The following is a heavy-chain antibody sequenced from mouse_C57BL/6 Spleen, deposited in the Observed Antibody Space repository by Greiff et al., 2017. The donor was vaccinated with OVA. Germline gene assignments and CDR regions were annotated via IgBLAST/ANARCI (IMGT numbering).Heavy chain of an antibody. J-gene: IGHJ2*01. CDR2: INYDGSST. V-gene: IGHV5-16*01. Sequence: EVQVVESEGGLVQPGSSMKLSCTASGFTFSDYYMAWVRQVPEKGLEWVANINYDGSSTYYLDSLKSRFIISRDNAKNILYLQMSSLKSEDTATYYCARETPDYYGSSYFDYWGQGTTLTVSS. D-gene: IGHD1-1*01. CDR1: GFTFSDYY. CDR3: ARETPDYYGSSYFDY.